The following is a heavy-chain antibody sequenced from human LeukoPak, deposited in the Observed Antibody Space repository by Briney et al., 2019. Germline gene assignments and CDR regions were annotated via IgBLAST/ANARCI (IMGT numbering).Heavy chain of an antibody. CDR1: GGTFSSYA. D-gene: IGHD3-22*01. J-gene: IGHJ4*02. Sequence: ASVKVSCKASGGTFSSYAISWVRQAPGQGLEWMGRISAYNGNANYAQKLQGRVTMTTDTSTSTAYMELRSLRSDDTAVYYCARIKQIGYYDSSGAGDYWGQGTLVTVSS. CDR3: ARIKQIGYYDSSGAGDY. V-gene: IGHV1-18*01. CDR2: ISAYNGNA.